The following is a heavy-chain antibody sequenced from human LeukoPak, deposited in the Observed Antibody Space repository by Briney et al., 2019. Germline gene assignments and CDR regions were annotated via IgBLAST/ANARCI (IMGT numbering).Heavy chain of an antibody. CDR3: ARRGAYSGNDLAWYFDL. V-gene: IGHV4-39*01. CDR2: IYYNGGT. D-gene: IGHD5-12*01. Sequence: PSETLSLTCTVSGGSIISSSHYWAWIRQPPGKGLEWIGSIYYNGGTFYSPSLKSRASISVDTSKNQFSLKLSSVTAADTSVYFCARRGAYSGNDLAWYFDLWGRGTLVTVSS. J-gene: IGHJ2*01. CDR1: GGSIISSSHY.